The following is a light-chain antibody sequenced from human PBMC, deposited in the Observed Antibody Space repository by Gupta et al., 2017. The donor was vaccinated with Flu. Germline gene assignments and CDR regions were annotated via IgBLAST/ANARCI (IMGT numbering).Light chain of an antibody. CDR3: MQGAYGPGA. Sequence: DVVMTQSPLSLPVTLGQTASISCRSSQSLVYSDGNTVLHWFQQRPGQAPRRLIYLVSHRESGVPDRFSGRGSGTECTLKISRVEAEDVGIYFCMQGAYGPGAFGQGTKVEI. CDR2: LVS. CDR1: QSLVYSDGNTV. J-gene: IGKJ1*01. V-gene: IGKV2-30*01.